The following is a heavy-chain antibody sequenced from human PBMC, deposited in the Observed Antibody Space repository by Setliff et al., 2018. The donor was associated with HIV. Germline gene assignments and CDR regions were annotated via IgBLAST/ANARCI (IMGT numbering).Heavy chain of an antibody. V-gene: IGHV4-59*01. CDR2: IYIYNSGST. D-gene: IGHD1-26*01. CDR1: GGSFSGYY. Sequence: PSETLSLTCSVSGGSFSGYYWSWIRQPPGKGLEWIGYIYIYNSGSTNYNPSLTSRVTISLDTSKNQFSLKLSSVTAADTAIYYCARLRDMEWELIGLDYWGRGTLVTVSS. J-gene: IGHJ4*02. CDR3: ARLRDMEWELIGLDY.